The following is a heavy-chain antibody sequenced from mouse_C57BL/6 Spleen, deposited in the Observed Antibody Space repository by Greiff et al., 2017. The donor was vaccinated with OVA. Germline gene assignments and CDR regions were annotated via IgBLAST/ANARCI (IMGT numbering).Heavy chain of an antibody. CDR2: ISSGSSTI. V-gene: IGHV5-17*01. CDR3: ARPFYYYGSSYNYFDY. Sequence: EVQRVESGGGLVKPGGSLKLSCAASGFTFSDYGMHWVRQAPEKGLEWVAYISSGSSTIYYADTVKGRFTISRDNAKNTLFLQMTSLRSEDTAMYYCARPFYYYGSSYNYFDYWGQGTTLTVSS. J-gene: IGHJ2*01. CDR1: GFTFSDYG. D-gene: IGHD1-1*01.